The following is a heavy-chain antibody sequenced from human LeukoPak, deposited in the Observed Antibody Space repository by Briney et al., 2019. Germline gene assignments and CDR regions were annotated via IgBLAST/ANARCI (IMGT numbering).Heavy chain of an antibody. CDR1: GFTFSKAW. CDR3: AKGSGYEAQYSYYSMDV. J-gene: IGHJ6*03. CDR2: IKSKNDGGTT. V-gene: IGHV3-15*01. Sequence: GGSLRLSCAASGFTFSKAWMSWVRQAPGKGLEWVGRIKSKNDGGTTDYAAPGKGRFTISRDETKNRLYLQMNSLKTEDTAMYYCAKGSGYEAQYSYYSMDVWGKGTTVTISS. D-gene: IGHD5-12*01.